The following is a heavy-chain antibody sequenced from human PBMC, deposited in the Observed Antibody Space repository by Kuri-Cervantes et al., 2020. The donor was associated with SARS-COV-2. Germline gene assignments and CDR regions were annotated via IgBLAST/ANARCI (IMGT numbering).Heavy chain of an antibody. Sequence: SETLSLTCTVSGGSISSYYWSWIRQPPGKGLEWIGYIYYSGSTNYNPSLKSRVTISVDTSENQFSLKLSSVTAADTAVYYCARGWDYGSGSYYPRGDYGMDVWGQGTTVTVSS. J-gene: IGHJ6*02. CDR2: IYYSGST. D-gene: IGHD3-10*01. V-gene: IGHV4-59*01. CDR1: GGSISSYY. CDR3: ARGWDYGSGSYYPRGDYGMDV.